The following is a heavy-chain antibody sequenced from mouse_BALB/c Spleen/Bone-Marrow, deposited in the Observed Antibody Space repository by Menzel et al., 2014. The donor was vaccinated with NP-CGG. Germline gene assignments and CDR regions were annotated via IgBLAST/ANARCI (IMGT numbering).Heavy chain of an antibody. Sequence: VHLVESGAELVRPGASVKLSCKASGYTFTSYWINWVKQRPGQGLEWIGNIYPSDSYTNYNQKFKDKATLTVDKSSSTAYMQLSIPTSEDSAVYYCTRGTRYYFDYWGQGTTLTVSS. V-gene: IGHV1-69*02. J-gene: IGHJ2*01. D-gene: IGHD3-3*01. CDR3: TRGTRYYFDY. CDR1: GYTFTSYW. CDR2: IYPSDSYT.